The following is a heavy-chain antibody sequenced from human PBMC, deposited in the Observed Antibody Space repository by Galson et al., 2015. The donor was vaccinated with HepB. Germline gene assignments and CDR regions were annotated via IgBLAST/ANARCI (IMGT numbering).Heavy chain of an antibody. CDR2: VAYDGADR. V-gene: IGHV3-30-3*01. CDR3: ARDGSGTYYFDY. Sequence: SLRLSCAASGFTFTNYAMHWVRLAPGRGLEWVASVAYDGADRYYADSVEGRLPISRDNSKSTLFLQMNSLRPEDTGVYFCARDGSGTYYFDYWGQGTLVTVSS. D-gene: IGHD1-1*01. CDR1: GFTFTNYA. J-gene: IGHJ4*02.